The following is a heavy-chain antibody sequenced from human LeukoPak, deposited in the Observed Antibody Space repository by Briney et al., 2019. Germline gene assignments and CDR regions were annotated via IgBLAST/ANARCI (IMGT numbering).Heavy chain of an antibody. CDR2: INHSGST. CDR3: ASPPYDFWSGYYFDY. J-gene: IGHJ4*02. CDR1: GGSFSGYY. D-gene: IGHD3-3*01. V-gene: IGHV4-34*01. Sequence: PSETLSLTCAVYGGSFSGYYWSWIRQPPGKGLEWIGEINHSGSTYYNPSLKSRVTISVDTSKNQFSLKLSSVTAADTAVYYCASPPYDFWSGYYFDYWGQGTLVTVSS.